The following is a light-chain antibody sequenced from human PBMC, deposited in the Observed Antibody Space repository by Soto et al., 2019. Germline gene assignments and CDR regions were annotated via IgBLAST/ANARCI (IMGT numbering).Light chain of an antibody. CDR2: GAS. CDR3: QQYNNWPPHT. J-gene: IGKJ2*01. Sequence: EIVMTQSPATLSLSPGERATLSCRASQSSSINLAWYQQKPGQAPRLLIYGASTRATGVPARFSGSGSGTEFTLTISSLQSEDFAVYYCQQYNNWPPHTFGQGTKLEI. V-gene: IGKV3-15*01. CDR1: QSSSIN.